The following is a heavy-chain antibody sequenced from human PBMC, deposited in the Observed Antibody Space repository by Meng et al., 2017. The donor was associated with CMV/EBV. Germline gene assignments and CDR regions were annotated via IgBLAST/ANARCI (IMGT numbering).Heavy chain of an antibody. J-gene: IGHJ4*02. CDR2: IRYDGSNK. V-gene: IGHV3-30*02. CDR1: GFTFSSYG. CDR3: ARGPGGRFDY. D-gene: IGHD3-10*01. Sequence: GESLKISCAAPGFTFSSYGMHWVRQAPGKGLEWVAFIRYDGSNKYYADSVKGRFTISRDNSKNTLYLQMNSLRAEDTAVYYCARGPGGRFDYWGQGTLVTVSS.